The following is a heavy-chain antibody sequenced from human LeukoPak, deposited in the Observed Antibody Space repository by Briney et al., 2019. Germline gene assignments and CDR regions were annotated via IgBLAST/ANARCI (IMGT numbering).Heavy chain of an antibody. CDR2: ISGSGGST. Sequence: GGSLRLSCAASGFTFSSYAMSWVRQAPGKGLEWVSAISGSGGSTYYADSVRGRFTISRDNSKNTLYLQMNSLRAEDTAVYYCAKAEGFLEWFPSWGQGTLVTVSS. V-gene: IGHV3-23*01. D-gene: IGHD3-3*01. J-gene: IGHJ5*02. CDR3: AKAEGFLEWFPS. CDR1: GFTFSSYA.